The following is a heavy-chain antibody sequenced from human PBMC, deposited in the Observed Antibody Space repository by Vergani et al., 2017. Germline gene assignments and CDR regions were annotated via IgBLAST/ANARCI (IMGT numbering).Heavy chain of an antibody. D-gene: IGHD4-17*01. Sequence: QVQLVESGGGVVQPGRSLRLSCAASGFTFSSYGMHWVRQAPGKGLEWVAVISYDGSNKYYADSVKGRFTISRDNSKNTLYLQRNSLRAEDTAVYYCARDGYGPNWFDPWGQGTLVTVSS. V-gene: IGHV3-30*03. CDR2: ISYDGSNK. CDR1: GFTFSSYG. CDR3: ARDGYGPNWFDP. J-gene: IGHJ5*02.